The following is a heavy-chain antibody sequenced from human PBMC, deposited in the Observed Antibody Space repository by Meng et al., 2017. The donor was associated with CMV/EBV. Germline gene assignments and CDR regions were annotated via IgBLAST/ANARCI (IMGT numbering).Heavy chain of an antibody. D-gene: IGHD6-13*01. CDR3: ARRIAAAGFYYGMDV. V-gene: IGHV4-59*01. Sequence: SETLSLTCTVSGGSISSYYWSWIRQPPGKGLEWIGYIYYSGSTNYNPSLKSRVTISVDTSKNQFSLKLSSVTAADTAVYHCARRIAAAGFYYGMDVWGQGTTVTVSS. J-gene: IGHJ6*02. CDR1: GGSISSYY. CDR2: IYYSGST.